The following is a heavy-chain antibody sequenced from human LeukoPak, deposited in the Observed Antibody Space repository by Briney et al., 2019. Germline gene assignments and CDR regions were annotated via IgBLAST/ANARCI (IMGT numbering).Heavy chain of an antibody. V-gene: IGHV3-33*06. CDR2: VWYDGSNK. J-gene: IGHJ5*02. CDR3: AKDQRVLWFGELFWFDP. Sequence: GGSLRLSCAASGFTFSSYGMHWVRQAPGKGLEWVAVVWYDGSNKYYADSVKGRFTISRDNSKNTLYLQMNSLRAEDTAVYYCAKDQRVLWFGELFWFDPWGQGTLVTVSS. D-gene: IGHD3-10*01. CDR1: GFTFSSYG.